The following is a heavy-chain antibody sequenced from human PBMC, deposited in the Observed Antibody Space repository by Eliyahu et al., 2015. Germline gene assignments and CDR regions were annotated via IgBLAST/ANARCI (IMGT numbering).Heavy chain of an antibody. CDR2: IDPSGGST. V-gene: IGHV1-46*02. CDR1: GYXFHNYF. J-gene: IGHJ4*02. CDR3: SRGNLRARLRCDY. Sequence: QVQLEQSGAEVKKPGAXVKVSCKASGYXFHNYFMHWVRQAPGQGPEWMGMIDPSGGSTVYEQKFQGRVSMTRDTSTSTVYLELSSLRSEDTALYYCSRGNLRARLRCDYWGQGTLVTVSS.